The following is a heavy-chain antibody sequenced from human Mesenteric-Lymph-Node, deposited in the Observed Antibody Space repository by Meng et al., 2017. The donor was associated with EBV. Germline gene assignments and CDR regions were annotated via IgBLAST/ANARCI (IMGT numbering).Heavy chain of an antibody. V-gene: IGHV1-18*01. CDR3: ARDHGGKYYY. D-gene: IGHD1-26*01. CDR2: ISAYNGDT. Sequence: QVQLVQSGAEVKKPGASVKVSCKAAGYTITSDGIRWVRQAPGQGLEWMGWISAYNGDTKYAQKVQDRVTMTTDTSTSTVYMELRSLGSDDTAVYYCARDHGGKYYYWGQGTLVTVSS. CDR1: GYTITSDG. J-gene: IGHJ4*02.